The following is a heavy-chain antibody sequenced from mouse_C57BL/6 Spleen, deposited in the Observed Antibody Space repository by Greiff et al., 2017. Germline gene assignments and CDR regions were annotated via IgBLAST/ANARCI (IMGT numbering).Heavy chain of an antibody. Sequence: QVQLQQPGAELVKPGASVKLSCKASGYTFTSYWMQWVKQRPGQGLEWIGEIDPSDSYTNYNQKFKGKATLTVDTSSSTAYMQLSSLTSEDSAVYYCARGGTTVRMDYWGQGTSVTVSS. CDR3: ARGGTTVRMDY. CDR2: IDPSDSYT. D-gene: IGHD1-1*01. CDR1: GYTFTSYW. J-gene: IGHJ4*01. V-gene: IGHV1-50*01.